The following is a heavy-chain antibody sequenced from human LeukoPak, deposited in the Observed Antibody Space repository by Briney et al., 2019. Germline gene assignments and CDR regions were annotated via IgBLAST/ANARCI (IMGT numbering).Heavy chain of an antibody. D-gene: IGHD3-9*01. J-gene: IGHJ4*02. CDR3: SRYLNGRNEF. Sequence: AGSLRLSCAASGFTFSVAAMTWVSQPPGKGLVWVSRINPDGSRTDYAESVKGRFTISRDNAKNTLSLEMNSLGDEDTAVYYCSRYLNGRNEFWGQGTLVTVSS. CDR2: INPDGSRT. V-gene: IGHV3-74*01. CDR1: GFTFSVAA.